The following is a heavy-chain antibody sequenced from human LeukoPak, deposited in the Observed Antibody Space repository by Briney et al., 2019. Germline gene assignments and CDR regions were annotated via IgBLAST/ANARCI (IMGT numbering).Heavy chain of an antibody. D-gene: IGHD4-17*01. Sequence: GGSLRLSCAASGFTFSSYAMSWVRQAPGKGLEWVSSISSSSSYIYYADSVKGRFTISRDNAKNSLYLQMNSLRAEDTAVYYCASIGTVTTSDYWGQGTLVTVSS. J-gene: IGHJ4*02. CDR1: GFTFSSYA. V-gene: IGHV3-21*01. CDR2: ISSSSSYI. CDR3: ASIGTVTTSDY.